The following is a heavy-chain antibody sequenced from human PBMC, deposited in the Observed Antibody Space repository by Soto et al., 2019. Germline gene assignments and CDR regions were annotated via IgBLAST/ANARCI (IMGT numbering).Heavy chain of an antibody. Sequence: PSETLSLTCAVSGYSISSGYYWGWIRQPPVKGLEWLWSIFHIGTTYDNPSLKSRVTISVDLSKNQFSLKLSSVTAADTAVYYCASFSADREPLTFDYWGQGTLVTVSS. V-gene: IGHV4-38-2*01. CDR1: GYSISSGYY. CDR3: ASFSADREPLTFDY. CDR2: IFHIGTT. J-gene: IGHJ4*02. D-gene: IGHD3-10*01.